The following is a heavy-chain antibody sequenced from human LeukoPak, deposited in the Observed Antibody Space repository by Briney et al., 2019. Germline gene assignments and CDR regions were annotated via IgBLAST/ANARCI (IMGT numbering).Heavy chain of an antibody. CDR1: GGSISSGGYY. J-gene: IGHJ4*02. D-gene: IGHD4-17*01. CDR3: ARFDYGDFWQV. CDR2: IYYSGST. V-gene: IGHV4-31*03. Sequence: SETLSLTCTVSGGSISSGGYYWSWIRQHPGKGLEWIGYIYYSGSTYYNPSLKSRVTISVDTSKNQFSLKLSSVTAADTAVYYCARFDYGDFWQVWGQGTLVTVSS.